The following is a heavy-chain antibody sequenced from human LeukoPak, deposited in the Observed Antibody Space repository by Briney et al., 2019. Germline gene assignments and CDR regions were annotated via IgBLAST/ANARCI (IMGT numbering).Heavy chain of an antibody. CDR1: GFTFSYYG. V-gene: IGHV3-33*01. Sequence: GGSLGLSCAASGFTFSYYGMHWVRQAPGKGLEWVAVIWYDGNNKYYADSVKGRFTISRDNSKNTLYLQMNSLRAEDTAVYYCARDRWSSTSYNDYWGQGTLVTVSS. CDR2: IWYDGNNK. CDR3: ARDRWSSTSYNDY. D-gene: IGHD2-2*01. J-gene: IGHJ4*02.